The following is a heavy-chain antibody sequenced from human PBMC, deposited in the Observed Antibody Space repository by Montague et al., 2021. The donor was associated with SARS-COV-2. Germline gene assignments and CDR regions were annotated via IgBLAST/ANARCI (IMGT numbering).Heavy chain of an antibody. V-gene: IGHV2-5*02. Sequence: PPLVKPTQTLTLTCTFSGFSLSTSGVGVGWIRQPPGKALEWLALIYWDDDKRYSPSLKSRLTITKDTSKNQVVLTMTNMDPVDTATYYCAHKTGLRYFDWLFQTNPTGGYFDLWGRGTLVTVSS. CDR2: IYWDDDK. CDR1: GFSLSTSGVG. J-gene: IGHJ2*01. CDR3: AHKTGLRYFDWLFQTNPTGGYFDL. D-gene: IGHD3-9*01.